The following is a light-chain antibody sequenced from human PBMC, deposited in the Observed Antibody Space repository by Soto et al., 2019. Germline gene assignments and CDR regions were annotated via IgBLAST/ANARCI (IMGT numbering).Light chain of an antibody. CDR2: DAS. Sequence: EIVLTQSPATLSLSPGDRATLSCRASQSIRNYLAWYQQKPGQAPRLLIYDASNRATGIPPRFSGSGSGTDFILTISSLEPEDSGVYYCQQRNDWVTFGGGTKVDIK. V-gene: IGKV3-11*01. J-gene: IGKJ4*01. CDR1: QSIRNY. CDR3: QQRNDWVT.